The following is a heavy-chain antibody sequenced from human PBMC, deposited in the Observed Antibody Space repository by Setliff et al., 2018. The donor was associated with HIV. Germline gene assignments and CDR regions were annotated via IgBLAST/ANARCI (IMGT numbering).Heavy chain of an antibody. J-gene: IGHJ6*02. V-gene: IGHV3-30*02. Sequence: GGSLRLSCAASGFTFSSYGMHWVRQAPGKGLEWVAFIRYDGSNKYYADSVKGRFTIPRDNSKNTLYLQMNSLRAEDTAAYYCTQEGFYDSSGSDYYGMDVWGQGTTVTVSS. CDR2: IRYDGSNK. D-gene: IGHD3-22*01. CDR1: GFTFSSYG. CDR3: TQEGFYDSSGSDYYGMDV.